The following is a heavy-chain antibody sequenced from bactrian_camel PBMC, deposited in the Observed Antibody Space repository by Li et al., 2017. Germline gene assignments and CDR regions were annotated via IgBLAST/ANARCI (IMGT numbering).Heavy chain of an antibody. V-gene: IGHV3S53*01. J-gene: IGHJ4*01. D-gene: IGHD2*01. CDR2: IDSDGST. CDR1: GYTYIPYC. Sequence: HVQLVESGGGSVQAGGSLRLSCAVSGYTYIPYCMGWFRRAPGKEREGVAGIDSDGSTTYADSVKGRFTISQDITKKALYLQMNSLKPEDTATYYCAADRECPSGLLDPGHYKYWGQG. CDR3: AADRECPSGLLDPGHYKY.